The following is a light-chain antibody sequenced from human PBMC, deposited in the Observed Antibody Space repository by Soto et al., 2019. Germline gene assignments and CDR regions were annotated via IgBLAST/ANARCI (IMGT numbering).Light chain of an antibody. Sequence: IVLTQSPGTLSLSPGERATLSCRASESIAGSYLTWYQQTPGQAPRLLISGAFNRATGIPDRFSGSGSGTDFTLTISRLEPEDVAVYYCQHYDTSGVTFGQGTRLDIK. CDR3: QHYDTSGVT. J-gene: IGKJ5*01. CDR2: GAF. CDR1: ESIAGSY. V-gene: IGKV3-20*01.